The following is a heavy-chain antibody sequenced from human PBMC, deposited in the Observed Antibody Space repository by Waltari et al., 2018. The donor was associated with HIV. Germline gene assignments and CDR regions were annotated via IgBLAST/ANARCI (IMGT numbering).Heavy chain of an antibody. D-gene: IGHD1-1*01. CDR2: MFHSGIT. CDR1: GGSISSSSYY. Sequence: QQQLQESGPGLVKPSETLSLTCTVSGGSISSSSYYWAWLRQSPGKGLEWIGSMFHSGITSSTPSVRRRAPISGDMPANRFSLKWTSVTATDTAVLFGARHCLQKGWLPQLKYYYGMDVWGQGTTVIVSS. V-gene: IGHV4-39*01. J-gene: IGHJ6*02. CDR3: ARHCLQKGWLPQLKYYYGMDV.